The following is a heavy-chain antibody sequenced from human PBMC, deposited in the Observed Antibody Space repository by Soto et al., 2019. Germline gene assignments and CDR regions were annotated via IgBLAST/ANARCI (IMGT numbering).Heavy chain of an antibody. Sequence: PGGSRRRSWAASGLTFSKYAMSGVGQAPGKGLEWVSSISGDGGSPYYADSVKGRSTISRDNSKNTLYLQMNSLRAEDTAIYFCAKDAWPYYFDYWGQGTLVTVSS. D-gene: IGHD3-16*01. CDR2: ISGDGGSP. V-gene: IGHV3-23*01. CDR1: GLTFSKYA. J-gene: IGHJ4*02. CDR3: AKDAWPYYFDY.